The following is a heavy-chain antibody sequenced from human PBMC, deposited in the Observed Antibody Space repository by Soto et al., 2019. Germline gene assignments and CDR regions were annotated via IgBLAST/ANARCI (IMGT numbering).Heavy chain of an antibody. Sequence: SETLSLTCTVSGGSISSGDYYWSWIRQPPGKGLEWIGYIYYSRSTYYNPSLKSRVTISVDTSKNQFSLKLSSVTAADTAVYYCARRGLLWFGERKYYGMDVWGQGTTVTVSS. CDR3: ARRGLLWFGERKYYGMDV. D-gene: IGHD3-10*01. V-gene: IGHV4-30-4*01. J-gene: IGHJ6*02. CDR1: GGSISSGDYY. CDR2: IYYSRST.